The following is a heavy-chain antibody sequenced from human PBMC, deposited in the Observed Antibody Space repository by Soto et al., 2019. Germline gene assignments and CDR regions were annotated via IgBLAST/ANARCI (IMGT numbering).Heavy chain of an antibody. V-gene: IGHV4-34*01. CDR2: INHSGST. Sequence: PSETLSLTCAVYGGSFSGYYWSWIRQPPGKGLEWIGEINHSGSTNYNPSLKSRVTISVDTSKNQFSLKLSSVTAADTAVYYCARDRVSYYGMDVWGQGTTVT. J-gene: IGHJ6*02. CDR3: ARDRVSYYGMDV. D-gene: IGHD3-10*01. CDR1: GGSFSGYY.